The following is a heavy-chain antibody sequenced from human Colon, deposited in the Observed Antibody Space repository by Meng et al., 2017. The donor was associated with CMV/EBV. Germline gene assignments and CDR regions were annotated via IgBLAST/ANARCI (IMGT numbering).Heavy chain of an antibody. Sequence: GGSLKISCEGSGFTFSNYAMSWVRQAPGKGLEWLSVISGGGTTTYYADSVKGRFTISRDNSKNTVYLQMNSLEAEDTALYYCAKGREYIDFWSGFTWGQGTLVTVSS. CDR1: GFTFSNYA. CDR2: ISGGGTTT. J-gene: IGHJ4*02. D-gene: IGHD3-3*01. CDR3: AKGREYIDFWSGFT. V-gene: IGHV3-23*01.